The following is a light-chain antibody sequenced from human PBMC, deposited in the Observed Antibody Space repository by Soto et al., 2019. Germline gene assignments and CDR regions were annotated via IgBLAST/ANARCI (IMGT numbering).Light chain of an antibody. CDR3: QQSYSTPIT. V-gene: IGKV1-5*01. Sequence: DIKMTQSPSTLSASVGDRVTITRRASQSISSCLAWYQQKPGKAPKLLIYDASSLESGVPSRFSGSGSGTEFTLTISSLQPDDFATYYCQQSYSTPITFGQGTRLEIK. CDR2: DAS. J-gene: IGKJ5*01. CDR1: QSISSC.